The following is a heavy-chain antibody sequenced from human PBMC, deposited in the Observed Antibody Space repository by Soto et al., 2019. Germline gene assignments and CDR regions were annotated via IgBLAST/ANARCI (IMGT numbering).Heavy chain of an antibody. Sequence: GGSLRLSCAASGFTFSDYYMSWIRQAPGKGLEWVSYISSSGSTIYYADSVKGRFTISRDNAKNSLYLQMNSLRAEGTAVYYCARVRKNDILTGYFSDPWGQGTLVTVSS. CDR2: ISSSGSTI. V-gene: IGHV3-11*01. CDR1: GFTFSDYY. D-gene: IGHD3-9*01. CDR3: ARVRKNDILTGYFSDP. J-gene: IGHJ5*02.